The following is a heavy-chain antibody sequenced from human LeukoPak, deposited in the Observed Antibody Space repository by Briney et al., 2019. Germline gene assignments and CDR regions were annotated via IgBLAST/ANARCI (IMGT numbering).Heavy chain of an antibody. CDR2: IYTSGST. CDR3: ARQTPDYGGNLILE. Sequence: SETLSLTCTVSGGSISSGSYYWSWIRQPAGKGLEWIGRIYTSGSTNYNPSLKSRVTISVDTSKNQFSLKLSSVTAADTAVYYCARQTPDYGGNLILEWGQGTLVTVSA. J-gene: IGHJ4*02. CDR1: GGSISSGSYY. V-gene: IGHV4-61*02. D-gene: IGHD4-23*01.